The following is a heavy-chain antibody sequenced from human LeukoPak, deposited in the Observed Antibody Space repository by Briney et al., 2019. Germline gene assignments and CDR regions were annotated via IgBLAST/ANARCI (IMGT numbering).Heavy chain of an antibody. CDR2: IYYSGST. CDR1: GGSISSSSYY. J-gene: IGHJ6*02. Sequence: SETLSLTCTVSGGSISSSSYYWGWIRQPPGKGLEWIGSIYYSGSTYYNPSLKSRVTISVDTSKNQFSLKLSSVTAADTAVYYCARDCSGGSCYSEYYGMDVWGQGTTVTVSS. CDR3: ARDCSGGSCYSEYYGMDV. V-gene: IGHV4-39*07. D-gene: IGHD2-15*01.